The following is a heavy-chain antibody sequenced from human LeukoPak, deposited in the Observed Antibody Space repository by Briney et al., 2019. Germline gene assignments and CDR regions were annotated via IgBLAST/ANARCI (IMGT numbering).Heavy chain of an antibody. D-gene: IGHD3-10*01. V-gene: IGHV3-74*01. J-gene: IGHJ3*01. Sequence: GGSLRLSCAASGFTFSSYWMHWVRQAPGKGLVWVSRINSDGSSTSYADSVKGRFTISRDNAKNTLYLQMNSLRAEDTAVYYCAMQGRYGSGLVWGQGTMVTVSS. CDR3: AMQGRYGSGLV. CDR1: GFTFSSYW. CDR2: INSDGSST.